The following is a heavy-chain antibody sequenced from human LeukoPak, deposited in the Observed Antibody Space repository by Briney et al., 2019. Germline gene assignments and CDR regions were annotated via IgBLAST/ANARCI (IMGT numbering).Heavy chain of an antibody. CDR2: INHSGST. CDR3: ARFVEYSSSYKAYWYFDL. D-gene: IGHD6-13*01. J-gene: IGHJ2*01. CDR1: GASFSGYY. Sequence: SQTLSLTCAVYGASFSGYYSSWIRHPRGKGLEWIGEINHSGSTNYNPSLKSRATTSVDTPKNQFSLKLSSVTAADTAVYYCARFVEYSSSYKAYWYFDLWGRRTLVTLSS. V-gene: IGHV4-34*01.